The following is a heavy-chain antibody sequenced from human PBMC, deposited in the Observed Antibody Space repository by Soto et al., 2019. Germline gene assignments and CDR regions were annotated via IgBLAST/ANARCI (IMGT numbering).Heavy chain of an antibody. Sequence: PGGSLRLSCAASGFPFSTYGINWVRQAPGKGLEWVSYISSSSNTIHYADSVKGRFTISRDNAKNVVYLQMNSLRAEDTAVYYCARDLGDRRGSLTLGYCGQGTLVTVSS. J-gene: IGHJ4*02. V-gene: IGHV3-48*01. CDR2: ISSSSNTI. CDR3: ARDLGDRRGSLTLGY. D-gene: IGHD6-19*01. CDR1: GFPFSTYG.